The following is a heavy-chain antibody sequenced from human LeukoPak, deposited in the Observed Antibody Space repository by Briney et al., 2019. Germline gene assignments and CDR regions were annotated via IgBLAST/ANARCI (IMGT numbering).Heavy chain of an antibody. Sequence: GSLRLSCAASGFTFSSSAMSWVRQVPGKGLEWVSGISASGGSTYYADSVKGRFTISRGNSKNTLYLQMNSLRVEDTAIYYCARAPTITANFDCWGQGTLVTVSS. D-gene: IGHD1-20*01. V-gene: IGHV3-23*01. J-gene: IGHJ4*02. CDR3: ARAPTITANFDC. CDR1: GFTFSSSA. CDR2: ISASGGST.